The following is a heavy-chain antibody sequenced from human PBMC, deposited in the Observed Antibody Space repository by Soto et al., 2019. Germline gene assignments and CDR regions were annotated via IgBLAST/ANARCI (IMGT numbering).Heavy chain of an antibody. Sequence: QVQLVESGGGVVQPGRSLRLSCAASGFTFSSYGMHWVRQAPGKGLEWVAVISYDGSNKYYADSVKGRFTISRDNSKNTLYLQMNSLRAEDTAVDYCAKEPLRYFDWLPVVFWGQGTLVTVSS. CDR2: ISYDGSNK. D-gene: IGHD3-9*01. J-gene: IGHJ4*02. CDR1: GFTFSSYG. CDR3: AKEPLRYFDWLPVVF. V-gene: IGHV3-30*18.